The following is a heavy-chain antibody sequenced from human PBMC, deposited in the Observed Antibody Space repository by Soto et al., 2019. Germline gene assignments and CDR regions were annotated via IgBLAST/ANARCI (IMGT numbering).Heavy chain of an antibody. CDR3: AKGLYYY. CDR2: ISYDESNK. CDR1: GFTFYNNG. V-gene: IGHV3-30*18. Sequence: PGGSLRLSCAASGFTFYNNGMNWVRQAPGKGLEWVAFISYDESNKYYADSVKGRFTISRDNSKNTLYLQMNSLRAEDTAVYYCAKGLYYYWGQGTLVTVSS. J-gene: IGHJ4*02. D-gene: IGHD2-15*01.